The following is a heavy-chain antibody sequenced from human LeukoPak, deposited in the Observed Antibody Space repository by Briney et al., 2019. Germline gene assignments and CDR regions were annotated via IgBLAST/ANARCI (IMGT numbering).Heavy chain of an antibody. J-gene: IGHJ4*02. CDR2: INPTTEST. D-gene: IGHD4-23*01. Sequence: GASVKASCKASGYTFTSYDINWVRLAPGQGLEWMGVINPTTESTNYAQKFQDRVTMTRDTSTSTVYMELSSLRSEDTAVYYCARADYGGNSVFDYWGQGTLVTVSS. V-gene: IGHV1-46*01. CDR3: ARADYGGNSVFDY. CDR1: GYTFTSYD.